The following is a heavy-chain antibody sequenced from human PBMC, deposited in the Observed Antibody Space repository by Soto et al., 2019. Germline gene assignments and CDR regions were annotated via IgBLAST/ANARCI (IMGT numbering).Heavy chain of an antibody. CDR2: MSYDGSDK. V-gene: IGHV3-30*04. Sequence: QVQLVESGGGVVQPERSLRLSCAASGFTFSSYAMHWVRQAPDKGLEWVAGMSYDGSDKNHADPVKGRFTIFIDNSKNTLYLQMNGLRPEHTAVYYCARDRRRTAAGAYHYYQYGIDVWGQGTTVIVSS. D-gene: IGHD6-13*01. J-gene: IGHJ6*02. CDR3: ARDRRRTAAGAYHYYQYGIDV. CDR1: GFTFSSYA.